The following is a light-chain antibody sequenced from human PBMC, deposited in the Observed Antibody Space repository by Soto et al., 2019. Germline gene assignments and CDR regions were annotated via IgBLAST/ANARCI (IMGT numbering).Light chain of an antibody. Sequence: DIQLTQSPSSLSASVGDRVTITCRASQSISSNLNWYQQKPGKAPNLLIYAASSLQTGVPSRFSGSGSGTEFTLTISSLQPDDFATYYCQQYNSYSGTFGQGTKVDIK. CDR3: QQYNSYSGT. CDR2: AAS. J-gene: IGKJ1*01. V-gene: IGKV1-39*01. CDR1: QSISSN.